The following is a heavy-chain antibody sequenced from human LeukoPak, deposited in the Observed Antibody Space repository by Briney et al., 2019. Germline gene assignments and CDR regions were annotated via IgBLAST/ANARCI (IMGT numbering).Heavy chain of an antibody. J-gene: IGHJ4*02. Sequence: PSETLSLTCAVYGGSFSGYYWSWIRQPPGKGLEWIGEINHSGSTNYNPSLKSRVTISVDTSKNQFSLKLSSVTAADTAVYYCARGQVYSSIDYWGQGTLVTVSS. D-gene: IGHD6-19*01. CDR2: INHSGST. CDR3: ARGQVYSSIDY. CDR1: GGSFSGYY. V-gene: IGHV4-34*01.